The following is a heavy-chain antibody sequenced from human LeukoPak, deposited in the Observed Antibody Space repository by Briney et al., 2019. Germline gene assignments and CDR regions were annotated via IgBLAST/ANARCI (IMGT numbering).Heavy chain of an antibody. CDR2: IFYSGNT. Sequence: PSGTLSLTCAVSGGSISSGGYSWSWIRQPPGKGLEWIGYIFYSGNTYYNPSLKSRVTISVDTSKNQFSLKLSSVTAADTAVYYCARHTMIVEMATIDYWGQGTLVTVSS. CDR3: ARHTMIVEMATIDY. CDR1: GGSISSGGYS. J-gene: IGHJ4*02. V-gene: IGHV4-30-4*07. D-gene: IGHD5-24*01.